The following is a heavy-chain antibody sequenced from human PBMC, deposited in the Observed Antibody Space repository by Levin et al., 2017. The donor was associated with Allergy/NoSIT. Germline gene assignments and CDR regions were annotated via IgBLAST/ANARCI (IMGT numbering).Heavy chain of an antibody. J-gene: IGHJ3*02. CDR1: GGSISSAGYY. V-gene: IGHV4-31*03. CDR3: AREVSTQIAAGDHAFDI. D-gene: IGHD3-16*01. Sequence: SQTLSLTCTVSGGSISSAGYYWSWIRQLPGKGLEWIGFIYYIGSTYDNPSLRSRLTMSIDTSKNQFSLTLSSVTAADTAVYYCAREVSTQIAAGDHAFDIWGPGTLVTVSS. CDR2: IYYIGST.